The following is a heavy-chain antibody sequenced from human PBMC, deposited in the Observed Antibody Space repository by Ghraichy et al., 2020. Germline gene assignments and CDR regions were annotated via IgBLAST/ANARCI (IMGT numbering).Heavy chain of an antibody. CDR3: ARRGGDRVGGYYDY. CDR2: ISDSGTST. Sequence: GGSLRLSCAASGFTFSSYAMNWVRQAPGKGLEWVSAISDSGTSTYYADSVKGRFTVSRDNSRATLYLQLNSLRAEDTAVYYCARRGGDRVGGYYDYWGQGTLVTVSS. J-gene: IGHJ4*02. V-gene: IGHV3-23*01. D-gene: IGHD3-16*01. CDR1: GFTFSSYA.